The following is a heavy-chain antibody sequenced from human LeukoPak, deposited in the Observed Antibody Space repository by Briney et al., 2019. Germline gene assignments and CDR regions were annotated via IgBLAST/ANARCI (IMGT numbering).Heavy chain of an antibody. Sequence: GGSLRLSCAASGFTFSSYGMHWVRQAPGKGLEWVAVIWYDGSNKYYADSVKGRFTISRDNSKNTLYLQMNSLRAEDTAVYYCARDRRRWLAPRFDYWGQGTLVTVSS. J-gene: IGHJ4*02. CDR1: GFTFSSYG. V-gene: IGHV3-33*01. D-gene: IGHD6-19*01. CDR3: ARDRRRWLAPRFDY. CDR2: IWYDGSNK.